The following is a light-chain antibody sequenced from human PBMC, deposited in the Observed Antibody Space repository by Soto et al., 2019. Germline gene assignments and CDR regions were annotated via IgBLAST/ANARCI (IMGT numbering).Light chain of an antibody. CDR1: SSNIGSNT. CDR2: SNS. Sequence: QSVLTQPPSASGTPGQRVTISCSGSSSNIGSNTVNWYQQLPGTAPKLFIYSNSQRPSGVPDRFSGSKSGTSASLAISGLQSEGEADYYCAAWDDSLNKPVFGVGTQLTVL. V-gene: IGLV1-44*01. CDR3: AAWDDSLNKPV. J-gene: IGLJ7*01.